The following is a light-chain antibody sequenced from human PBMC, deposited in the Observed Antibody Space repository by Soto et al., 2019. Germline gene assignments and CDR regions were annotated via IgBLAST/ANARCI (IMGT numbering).Light chain of an antibody. CDR3: QQYRNWPPYT. CDR2: GAS. J-gene: IGKJ2*01. CDR1: QSVSSY. Sequence: EIVMTQSPATLSVSPGERATLSCRVSQSVSSYLAWYQQKPGQAPRLLIYGASTRATGIPARFSGSGSGTDFTLTISSLQSEDFAVYYCQQYRNWPPYTFGQGTKLEIK. V-gene: IGKV3-15*01.